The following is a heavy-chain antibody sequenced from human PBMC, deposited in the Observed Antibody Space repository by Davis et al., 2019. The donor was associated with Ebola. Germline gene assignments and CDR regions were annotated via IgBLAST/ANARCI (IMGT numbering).Heavy chain of an antibody. J-gene: IGHJ6*02. CDR1: GFTFTNAW. CDR2: IKSKTDGETT. V-gene: IGHV3-15*01. Sequence: PGGSLRLSCAASGFTFTNAWMTWVRQAPGKGLEWVGRIKSKTDGETTDYAAPVKGRFTISRDDSKNTLYLQMNSLKTEDTAMYYCTTDDYYYGMDAWGQGTTVTVSS. CDR3: TTDDYYYGMDA.